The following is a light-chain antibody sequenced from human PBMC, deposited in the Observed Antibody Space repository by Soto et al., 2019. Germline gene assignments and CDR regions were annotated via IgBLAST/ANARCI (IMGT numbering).Light chain of an antibody. CDR2: AAS. CDR3: QTYSSVIT. V-gene: IGKV1-27*01. CDR1: QGISNF. Sequence: DIQMTQSPSSLSASVGDRVTITCRASQGISNFLAWYQQKPGKVPKLLISAASTLQSGVPSGYSDRRSGTDFALTITSLQPDDGGTYYRQTYSSVITFGQGARLELK. J-gene: IGKJ5*01.